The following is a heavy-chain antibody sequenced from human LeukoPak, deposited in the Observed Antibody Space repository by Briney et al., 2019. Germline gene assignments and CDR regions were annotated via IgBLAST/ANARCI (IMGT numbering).Heavy chain of an antibody. D-gene: IGHD3-22*01. J-gene: IGHJ4*02. CDR1: GFTVSNNY. CDR3: ARDKYYDSTGYYYSDY. V-gene: IGHV3-53*01. Sequence: GGSLRLSCAASGFTVSNNYMSWVRRVPGKGLERVSVIYSGGSTYYIDSVKGRFTISRDNSKNTLYLQMNSLRAEDTAIYYCARDKYYDSTGYYYSDYWGQGTLVTVSS. CDR2: IYSGGST.